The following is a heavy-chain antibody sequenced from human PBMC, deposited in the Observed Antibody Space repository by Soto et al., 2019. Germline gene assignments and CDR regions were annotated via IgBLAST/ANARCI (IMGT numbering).Heavy chain of an antibody. Sequence: GASVKVSCKASGYTFTCYYMHWVRQAPGQGLEWMGRIIPIFGTASYAQKFQGRVTMTADESTSTAYMELSSLRSEDTAVYYCARMYYDYVWGSYRPEDFDYWGQGTLVTVSS. CDR2: IIPIFGTA. V-gene: IGHV1-69*13. CDR3: ARMYYDYVWGSYRPEDFDY. CDR1: GYTFTCYY. J-gene: IGHJ4*02. D-gene: IGHD3-16*02.